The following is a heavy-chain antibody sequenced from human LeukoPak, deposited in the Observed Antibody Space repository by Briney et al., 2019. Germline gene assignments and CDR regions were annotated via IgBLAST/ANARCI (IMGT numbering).Heavy chain of an antibody. J-gene: IGHJ3*02. CDR1: GGTFSSYA. Sequence: ASVKVSCKASGGTFSSYAISWVRQAPGQGLEWMGGIIPIFGTANYAQKFQGRVTITADESTSTAYMELSSLRSEDTAVYYCATPYLMFAFDIWGQGTMVTVSS. CDR3: ATPYLMFAFDI. D-gene: IGHD2/OR15-2a*01. CDR2: IIPIFGTA. V-gene: IGHV1-69*13.